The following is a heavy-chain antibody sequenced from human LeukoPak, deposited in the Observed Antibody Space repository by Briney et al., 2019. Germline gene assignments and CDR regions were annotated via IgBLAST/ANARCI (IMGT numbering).Heavy chain of an antibody. V-gene: IGHV4-38-2*02. CDR1: AYSISSNYY. CDR3: AKSNGYGLIDI. D-gene: IGHD3-10*01. CDR2: IFYTGST. J-gene: IGHJ3*02. Sequence: PSETLSLTCTVSAYSISSNYYWGWVRQPPGKALEWIGNIFYTGSTYYSPSLKSRVTISLDTSRNQFSLRLNSVTAADTAVYYCAKSNGYGLIDIWGQGTMVTVSS.